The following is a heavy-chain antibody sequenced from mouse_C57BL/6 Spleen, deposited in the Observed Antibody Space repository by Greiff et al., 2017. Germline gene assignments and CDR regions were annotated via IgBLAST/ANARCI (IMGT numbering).Heavy chain of an antibody. CDR3: ARGDGNYGYYAMDY. V-gene: IGHV1-53*01. CDR2: INPSNGGT. Sequence: QVQLQQPGTELVKPGASVKLSCKASGYTFTSYWMHWVKQRPGQGLEWIGNINPSNGGTNYNEKFKSKATLTVVKSSSTAYMQRSSLTSEDSAVYYCARGDGNYGYYAMDYWGQGTSVTVSS. D-gene: IGHD2-1*01. CDR1: GYTFTSYW. J-gene: IGHJ4*01.